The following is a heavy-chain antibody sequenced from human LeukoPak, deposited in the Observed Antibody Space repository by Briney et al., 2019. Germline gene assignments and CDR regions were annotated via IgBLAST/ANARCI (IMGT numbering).Heavy chain of an antibody. CDR1: GFTFSSYG. CDR3: AKDLGEYYYGSGSYAGNWFDP. D-gene: IGHD3-10*01. J-gene: IGHJ5*02. Sequence: PGGSLRLSCAASGFTFSSYGMHWVRQAPGKGLEWVAVISYDGSNKYYADSVKGRFTISRDNSKNTLYLQVNSLRAEDTAVYYCAKDLGEYYYGSGSYAGNWFDPWGQGTLVTVSS. CDR2: ISYDGSNK. V-gene: IGHV3-30*18.